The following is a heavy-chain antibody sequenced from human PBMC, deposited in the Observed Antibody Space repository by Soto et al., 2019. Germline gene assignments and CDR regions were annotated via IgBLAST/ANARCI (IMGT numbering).Heavy chain of an antibody. J-gene: IGHJ3*02. V-gene: IGHV4-59*08. CDR1: GGSISTYY. CDR3: AKHMWRKDVVPCDDFDI. CDR2: TYYSGAT. Sequence: QVQLQESGPGLVKTSETLSLTCSIPGGSISTYYWSWIRQPPGKGPEWSAYTYYSGATKYNPSLKSNVTISLDASESPFSLTMNSVTVSDTAVYYCAKHMWRKDVVPCDDFDIWGQGTMVNVPS. D-gene: IGHD2-15*01.